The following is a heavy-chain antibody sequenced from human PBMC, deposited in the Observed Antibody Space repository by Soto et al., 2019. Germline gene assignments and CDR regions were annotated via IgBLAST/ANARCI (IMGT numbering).Heavy chain of an antibody. CDR2: IRSKAYGGTT. CDR3: TRDMYYGDGYYFDY. D-gene: IGHD4-17*01. J-gene: IGHJ4*02. V-gene: IGHV3-49*03. CDR1: GFTFGDYA. Sequence: GSLRLSCTASGFTFGDYAMSWFRQAPGKGLEWVGFIRSKAYGGTTEYAASVKGRFTISRDDSKSIAYLQMNSLKTEDTAVYYCTRDMYYGDGYYFDYWGQGTLVTVSS.